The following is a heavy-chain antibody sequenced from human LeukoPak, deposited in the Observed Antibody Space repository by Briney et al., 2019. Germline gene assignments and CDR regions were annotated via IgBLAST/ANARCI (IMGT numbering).Heavy chain of an antibody. Sequence: GESLKISCKGSGYSFTSYWIGWVRQMPGKGLEWMGIIYPGDSDTGYSPSFQGQVTISADKSISTAYLQWSSLKASDTAMYYCARQRGRSYYYFDYWGQGTLVTVSS. CDR1: GYSFTSYW. CDR3: ARQRGRSYYYFDY. J-gene: IGHJ4*02. CDR2: IYPGDSDT. V-gene: IGHV5-51*01. D-gene: IGHD1-26*01.